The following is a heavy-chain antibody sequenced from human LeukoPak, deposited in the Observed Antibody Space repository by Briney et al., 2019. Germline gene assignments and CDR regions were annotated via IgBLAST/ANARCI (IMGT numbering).Heavy chain of an antibody. V-gene: IGHV3-11*01. Sequence: PGGPLRLSCAASGFTFSDYYMTWIRQAPGKGLEWVSYISSSASPIYYADSVKGRFTISRDNARNSLYLQMNTLRADDTAVYYCARGAVAGSWSDFAAFDIWGQGTMVTVSS. CDR2: ISSSASPI. CDR3: ARGAVAGSWSDFAAFDI. CDR1: GFTFSDYY. D-gene: IGHD6-19*01. J-gene: IGHJ3*02.